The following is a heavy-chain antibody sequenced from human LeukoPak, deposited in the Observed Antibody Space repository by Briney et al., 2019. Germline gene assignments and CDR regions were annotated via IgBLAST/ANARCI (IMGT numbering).Heavy chain of an antibody. CDR2: ISGSGGST. CDR1: GFTFSSYS. J-gene: IGHJ6*02. Sequence: GGSLRLSCAASGFTFSSYSMSWVRQAPGKGLDWVSAISGSGGSTYYADSVKGRFTISRDNSKNTLYLQMNSLRAEDTAVYYCAKDGIGYCSSTSCYTNYYYYYGMDVWGQGTTATVSS. D-gene: IGHD2-2*02. V-gene: IGHV3-23*01. CDR3: AKDGIGYCSSTSCYTNYYYYYGMDV.